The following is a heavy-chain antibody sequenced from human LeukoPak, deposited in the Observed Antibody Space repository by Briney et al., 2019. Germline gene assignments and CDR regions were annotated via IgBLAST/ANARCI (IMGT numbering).Heavy chain of an antibody. V-gene: IGHV3-23*01. J-gene: IGHJ4*02. D-gene: IGHD5-18*01. Sequence: GGYLRLSWAASGYTFNNYAMNWVRQAPGKGLEWVSGVSGSGGSTYYADSVKGRFTISRDNSKNTLYLQMNTLRAEDTAVYYCAKEQSRSGYSYGTIDYWGQGTLVTVSS. CDR3: AKEQSRSGYSYGTIDY. CDR1: GYTFNNYA. CDR2: VSGSGGST.